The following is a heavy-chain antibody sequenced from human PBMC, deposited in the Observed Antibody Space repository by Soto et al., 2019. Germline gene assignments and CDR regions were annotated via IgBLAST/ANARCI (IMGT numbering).Heavy chain of an antibody. V-gene: IGHV3-21*01. CDR3: ASGSFCSSTSCYYYYYGMDV. J-gene: IGHJ6*02. CDR2: ISSSSSYI. D-gene: IGHD2-2*01. CDR1: GFTFSSYS. Sequence: GGSLRLSCAASGFTFSSYSMNWVRQAPGKGLEWVSSISSSSSYIYYADSVKGRFTISRDNAKNSLYLQMNSLRAEDTAVYYCASGSFCSSTSCYYYYYGMDVWGQGTTVTVSS.